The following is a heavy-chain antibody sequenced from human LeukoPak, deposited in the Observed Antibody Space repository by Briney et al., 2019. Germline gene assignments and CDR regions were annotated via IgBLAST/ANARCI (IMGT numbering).Heavy chain of an antibody. D-gene: IGHD3-16*02. CDR2: ISSSGSTI. Sequence: RPGGSLRRSCAASGFTFSSYEMNWVRQAPGKGLEWVSYISSSGSTIYYADSVKGRFTISRDNAKNSLYLQMNSLRAEDTAVYYCARDSTSYVWGSYRYPYFDYWGQGTLVTVSS. J-gene: IGHJ4*02. CDR3: ARDSTSYVWGSYRYPYFDY. V-gene: IGHV3-48*03. CDR1: GFTFSSYE.